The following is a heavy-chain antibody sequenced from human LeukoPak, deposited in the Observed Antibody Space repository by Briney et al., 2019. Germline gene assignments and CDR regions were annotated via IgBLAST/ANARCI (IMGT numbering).Heavy chain of an antibody. CDR1: GFTFSSYS. Sequence: GGSLRLSCAASGFTFSSYSMNWVRQAPGKGLEWVSYISSSSSYIYYADSVKGRFTISRDNAKNSLYLQMDSLRAEDTAVCYCATLGQQLVEGDDAFDIWGQGTMVTVSS. D-gene: IGHD6-13*01. J-gene: IGHJ3*02. CDR3: ATLGQQLVEGDDAFDI. CDR2: ISSSSSYI. V-gene: IGHV3-21*01.